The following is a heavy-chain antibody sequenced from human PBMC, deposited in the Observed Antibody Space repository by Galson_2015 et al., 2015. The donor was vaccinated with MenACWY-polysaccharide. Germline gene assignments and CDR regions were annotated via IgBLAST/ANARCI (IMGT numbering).Heavy chain of an antibody. J-gene: IGHJ6*02. V-gene: IGHV3-23*01. CDR1: RFIFRNYA. CDR2: IAAGARGNT. CDR3: ARGHYGLDV. Sequence: SLRLSCAASRFIFRNYAMSWVRRAPGRGLEWVALIAAGARGNTHYADSVKGRFTISRDDSKNTLFLRMDSLRAEDTAVYYCARGHYGLDVWGQGTTVIVSS.